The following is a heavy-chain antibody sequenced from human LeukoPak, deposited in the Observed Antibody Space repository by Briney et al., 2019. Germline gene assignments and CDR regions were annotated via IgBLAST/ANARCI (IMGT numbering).Heavy chain of an antibody. CDR1: GGSISSYY. Sequence: PSETLSLTCTVSGGSISSYYWSWIRQPPGKGLEWIGYIYYSGSTNYNPSLKSRVTISVDTSKNQFSLKLSSVTAADTAVYYCARGSYYYDSSGYYRGRAEYFQHWGQGTLVTVSS. V-gene: IGHV4-59*01. CDR3: ARGSYYYDSSGYYRGRAEYFQH. J-gene: IGHJ1*01. D-gene: IGHD3-22*01. CDR2: IYYSGST.